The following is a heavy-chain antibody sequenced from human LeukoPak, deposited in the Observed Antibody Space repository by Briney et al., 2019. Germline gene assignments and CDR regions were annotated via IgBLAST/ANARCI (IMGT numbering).Heavy chain of an antibody. CDR3: AREIGYYFDNNDARLRGRLDV. J-gene: IGHJ6*04. Sequence: PGEALRLSCAASGLTVNTNYMNWVRQSPGKGLEWVSVIYSSDITDYADSVKGRFTISRDNSKNTVYLQMNRLRAEDTAVYYCAREIGYYFDNNDARLRGRLDVWGIGTTVVVSS. CDR1: GLTVNTNY. D-gene: IGHD3-9*01. V-gene: IGHV3-53*01. CDR2: IYSSDIT.